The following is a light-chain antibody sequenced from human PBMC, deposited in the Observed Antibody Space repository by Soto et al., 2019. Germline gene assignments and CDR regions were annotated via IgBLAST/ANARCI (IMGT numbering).Light chain of an antibody. J-gene: IGLJ1*01. V-gene: IGLV2-14*03. Sequence: QSVLTQPASVSGSPGQSITIPCSGTSSDVGSYNVVSWYQQHPGKAPKLVIYDVSNRPSGVSPRFSGAKSGNTASLTIAGLQAEDEADYYCRSYIRRSTYVFGTGTKVTVL. CDR3: RSYIRRSTYV. CDR2: DVS. CDR1: SSDVGSYNV.